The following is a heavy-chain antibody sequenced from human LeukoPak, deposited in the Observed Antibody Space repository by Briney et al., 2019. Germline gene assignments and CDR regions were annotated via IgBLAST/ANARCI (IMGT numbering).Heavy chain of an antibody. D-gene: IGHD3-16*01. CDR2: ITGSGETT. CDR3: ARPWGDVSIATWFNP. J-gene: IGHJ5*02. CDR1: GFTFSSFG. V-gene: IGHV3-23*01. Sequence: GRSLRLSCAASGFTFSSFGMNWVRQGPGKRLEWVSSITGSGETTHYADSVKGRFTISRDNSKNTLYLQMNSLRADDTAVYYCARPWGDVSIATWFNPWGQGTLVTVSS.